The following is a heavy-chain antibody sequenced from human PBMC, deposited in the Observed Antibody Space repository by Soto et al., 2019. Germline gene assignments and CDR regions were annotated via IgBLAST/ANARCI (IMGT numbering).Heavy chain of an antibody. D-gene: IGHD1-1*01. Sequence: SETLSLTCTVSGGSISSGSYYWGWIRQPPGKGLEWIGSIYYSGSTFYNPSLESRLTISIDTSKNQFSLRLASVTAADTAVYYCARTLPNRQLFDSWSQGTLVTVSS. J-gene: IGHJ4*02. CDR2: IYYSGST. V-gene: IGHV4-39*07. CDR1: GGSISSGSYY. CDR3: ARTLPNRQLFDS.